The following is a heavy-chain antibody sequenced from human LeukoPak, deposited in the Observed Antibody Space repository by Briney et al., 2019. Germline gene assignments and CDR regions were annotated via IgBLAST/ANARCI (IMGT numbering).Heavy chain of an antibody. Sequence: GRSLRLSCAASGFTFSSYGMHWVRLAPGKGLEWVAVIWYDGSNKYYADSVKGRFTISRDNSKNTLYLQMNSLRAEDTAVYYCARGKQWLESYYFDYWGREPWSPSPQ. D-gene: IGHD6-19*01. J-gene: IGHJ4*02. CDR2: IWYDGSNK. V-gene: IGHV3-33*01. CDR1: GFTFSSYG. CDR3: ARGKQWLESYYFDY.